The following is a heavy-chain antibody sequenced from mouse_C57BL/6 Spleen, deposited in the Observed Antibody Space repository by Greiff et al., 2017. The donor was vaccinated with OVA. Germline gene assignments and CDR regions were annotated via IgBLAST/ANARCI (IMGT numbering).Heavy chain of an antibody. CDR1: GYTFTDYE. Sequence: QVHVKQSGAELVRPGASVTLSCKASGYTFTDYEMHWVKQTPVHGLEWIGAIDPETGGTAYNQKFKGKAILTADKSSSTAYMELRSLTSEDSAVYYCTRLQRGDYWGQGTSVTVSS. D-gene: IGHD6-1*01. J-gene: IGHJ4*01. CDR3: TRLQRGDY. V-gene: IGHV1-15*01. CDR2: IDPETGGT.